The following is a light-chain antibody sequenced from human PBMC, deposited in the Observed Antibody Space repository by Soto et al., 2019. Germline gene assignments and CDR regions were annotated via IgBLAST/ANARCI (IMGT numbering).Light chain of an antibody. CDR1: SSDVGGYNY. Sequence: QSLVTQPASVSGSPGQSITISCTGASSDVGGYNYVSWYQQHPGKAPKLMIYEVSNRPSGVSNRFSGSKSGNTASLTISGLQAEDEADYYCSSYTSSSTYVFGTGTKVTVL. CDR3: SSYTSSSTYV. J-gene: IGLJ1*01. V-gene: IGLV2-14*01. CDR2: EVS.